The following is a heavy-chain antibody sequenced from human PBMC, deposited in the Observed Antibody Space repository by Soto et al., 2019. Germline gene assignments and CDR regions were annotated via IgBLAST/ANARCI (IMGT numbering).Heavy chain of an antibody. V-gene: IGHV3-48*03. CDR2: ISSSGSTI. Sequence: PGGSLRLSCAASGFTFSSYEMNWVRQAPGKGLEWVSYISSSGSTIYYADSVKGRFTISRDNAKNSLYLQMNSLRAEDTAVYYCARDWEYYYGMDVWGQGTTVTV. CDR1: GFTFSSYE. J-gene: IGHJ6*02. CDR3: ARDWEYYYGMDV. D-gene: IGHD1-26*01.